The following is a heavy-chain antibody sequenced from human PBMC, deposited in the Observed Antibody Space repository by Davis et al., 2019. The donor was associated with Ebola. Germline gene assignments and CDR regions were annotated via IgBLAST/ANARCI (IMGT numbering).Heavy chain of an antibody. J-gene: IGHJ6*02. V-gene: IGHV3-53*01. CDR2: IDTSGDT. CDR1: GFTVSTKS. Sequence: GESLKISCAASGFTVSTKSMTWVRQAPGKGLEWVSVIDTSGDTAYADSVKGRFTISRDSSKNTVYLQMNNLRAEDTAVYYCARGDFYYGVDVWGQGTTVTVSS. CDR3: ARGDFYYGVDV.